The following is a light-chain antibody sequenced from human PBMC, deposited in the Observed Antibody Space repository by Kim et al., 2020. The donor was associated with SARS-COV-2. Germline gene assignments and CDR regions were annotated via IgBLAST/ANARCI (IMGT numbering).Light chain of an antibody. J-gene: IGLJ3*02. V-gene: IGLV1-47*01. Sequence: GQRITFSFSGSSSNIGNNYVYWYQQPPGTAPKLVIYRNNQRPSGVPDRFSGSKSGTSASLAISGLRSEDGADYYCAAWDDRLRGVVFGGGTQLTVL. CDR2: RNN. CDR1: SSNIGNNY. CDR3: AAWDDRLRGVV.